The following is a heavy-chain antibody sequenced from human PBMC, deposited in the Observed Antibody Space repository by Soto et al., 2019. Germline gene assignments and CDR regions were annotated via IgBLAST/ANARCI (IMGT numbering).Heavy chain of an antibody. V-gene: IGHV4-31*03. CDR3: ARSSPGGTVFYLDI. Sequence: QLQLRESGPGLVQPAQTLSLTRTVAGGSIRGCFSYWTWIRQPPGKGLEWVGHIYYSGTAYYHPSLKRRVALFVAPSQNRFSRKLSSVTAAETAIYCCARSSPGGTVFYLDIWGEGTTVTVSS. D-gene: IGHD1-26*01. CDR1: GGSIRGCFSY. CDR2: IYYSGTA. J-gene: IGHJ6*03.